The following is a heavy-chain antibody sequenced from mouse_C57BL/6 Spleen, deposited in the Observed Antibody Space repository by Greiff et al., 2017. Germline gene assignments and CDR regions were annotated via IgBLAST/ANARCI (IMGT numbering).Heavy chain of an antibody. Sequence: QVQLQQSGAELVRPGTSVKMSCKASGYTFTNYWIGWAKQRPGHGLEWIGDIYPGGGYTNYNEKFKGKATMTADKSSSTAYMQLSSLTSEDSAIYYFARGGGYDRQALDYWGQGTTLTVSS. V-gene: IGHV1-63*01. CDR2: IYPGGGYT. D-gene: IGHD2-2*01. J-gene: IGHJ2*01. CDR3: ARGGGYDRQALDY. CDR1: GYTFTNYW.